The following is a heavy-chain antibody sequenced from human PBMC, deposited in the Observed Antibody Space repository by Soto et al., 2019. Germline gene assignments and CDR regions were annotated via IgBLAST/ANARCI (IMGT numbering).Heavy chain of an antibody. Sequence: SETLSLTCTVSGDSISNSFWAWIRQPPGKGLEWIGFIHYSGNTNYNPSLKSRVTMSVDTSKNQFSLKLTSVNAADTAVYYCTRGGDAYKNGHWGQGTLVTVSS. CDR2: IHYSGNT. CDR1: GDSISNSF. J-gene: IGHJ4*02. V-gene: IGHV4-59*01. D-gene: IGHD2-21*01. CDR3: TRGGDAYKNGH.